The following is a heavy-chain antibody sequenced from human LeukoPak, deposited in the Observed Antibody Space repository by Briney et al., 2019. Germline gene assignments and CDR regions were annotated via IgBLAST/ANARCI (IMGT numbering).Heavy chain of an antibody. D-gene: IGHD3-10*02. Sequence: GGSLRLSCEASGLAFSSYAMSWVRQAPGKGLEWVSAISGSGGSTYYADSVKGRFTISRDNSKNTLYLQMNSLRAEDTAVYYCAKDPMSEVYWGQGTLVTVSS. CDR3: AKDPMSEVY. CDR1: GLAFSSYA. CDR2: ISGSGGST. V-gene: IGHV3-23*01. J-gene: IGHJ4*02.